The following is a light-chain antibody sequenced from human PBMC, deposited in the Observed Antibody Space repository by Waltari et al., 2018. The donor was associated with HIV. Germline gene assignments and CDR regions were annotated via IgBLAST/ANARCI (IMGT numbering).Light chain of an antibody. CDR3: QQYISAPLT. J-gene: IGKJ5*01. Sequence: DVVITQSPESLAVSLGEMATLTCKSSQSVFYSPRNKQCLAWFQQKPGQPPKLLIYWASTRESGVPDRFSGSGSGTDFTLTISSLQAEDVAIYYCQQYISAPLTFGQGTRLEIK. CDR1: QSVFYSPRNKQC. CDR2: WAS. V-gene: IGKV4-1*01.